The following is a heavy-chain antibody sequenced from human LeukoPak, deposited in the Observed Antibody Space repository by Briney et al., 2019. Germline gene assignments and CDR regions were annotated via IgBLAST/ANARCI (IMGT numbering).Heavy chain of an antibody. D-gene: IGHD3-22*01. CDR3: ARGQPLVGIWDPNYYDSSGLFDY. V-gene: IGHV3-13*01. CDR1: GFTFSSYD. CDR2: IGTAGDT. J-gene: IGHJ4*02. Sequence: GGSLRLSCAASGFTFSSYDMHWVRQATGKGLEWVSAIGTAGDTYYPGSVKGRFTISRENAKNSLYLQMNSLRAGDTAVYYCARGQPLVGIWDPNYYDSSGLFDYWGQGTLVTVSS.